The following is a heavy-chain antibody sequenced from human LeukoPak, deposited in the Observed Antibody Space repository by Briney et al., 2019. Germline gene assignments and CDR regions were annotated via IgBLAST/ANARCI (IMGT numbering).Heavy chain of an antibody. CDR1: GYSFPTYW. Sequence: GASLKISCKGSGYSFPTYWIGWVRQMPGKGLKWMGIIYPGDSDARYSPSFQGQVTISADKSISTAYLQWSSLKASDTAMYYCARLMDYGSGNLDYWGQGTLVTVSS. V-gene: IGHV5-51*01. CDR2: IYPGDSDA. CDR3: ARLMDYGSGNLDY. D-gene: IGHD3-10*01. J-gene: IGHJ4*02.